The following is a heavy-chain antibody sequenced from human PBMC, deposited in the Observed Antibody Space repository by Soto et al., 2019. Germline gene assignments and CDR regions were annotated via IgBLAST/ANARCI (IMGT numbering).Heavy chain of an antibody. CDR3: TRGLASGDY. CDR1: GYIFTNFY. J-gene: IGHJ4*02. D-gene: IGHD6-6*01. V-gene: IGHV1-46*03. CDR2: INPNGGST. Sequence: QVQLVQPGAEVKKPGVSVKFSCKASGYIFTNFYIHWVRQAPGQGLEWIGIINPNGGSTNYAQNFQGRVTMTRDTSSRGVYMDLSSLRSEDTAVYYCTRGLASGDYWGQGTLITVSS.